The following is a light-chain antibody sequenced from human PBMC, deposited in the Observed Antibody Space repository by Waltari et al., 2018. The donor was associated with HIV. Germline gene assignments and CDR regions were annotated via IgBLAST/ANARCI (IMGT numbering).Light chain of an antibody. V-gene: IGLV1-47*02. CDR3: CSYAGDYTFVL. CDR1: SSNIGSNY. Sequence: QSVLTQPPSASGTPGQRVTISCSGSSSNIGSNYGYWYQQLPGTAPKLMIYDVSKRPSGVPDRFSGSKSGNTASLTISGLQAEDEADYYCCSYAGDYTFVLFGGGTKLTVL. J-gene: IGLJ2*01. CDR2: DVS.